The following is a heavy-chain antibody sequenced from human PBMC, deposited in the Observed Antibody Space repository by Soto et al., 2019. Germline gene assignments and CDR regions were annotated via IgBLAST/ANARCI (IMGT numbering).Heavy chain of an antibody. CDR1: GGSISSVGYY. Sequence: QVQLQESGPGLVKPSQTLSLTCTVSGGSISSVGYYWSWIRQHPGKGLEWIGYIYHSGTTYYNPSLKSRVTISVDTSKNQFSLKLTSVTAADAAVYYCARVRGNPLLGWFDPWGQGTLVTVSS. D-gene: IGHD2-2*01. V-gene: IGHV4-31*03. CDR2: IYHSGTT. J-gene: IGHJ5*02. CDR3: ARVRGNPLLGWFDP.